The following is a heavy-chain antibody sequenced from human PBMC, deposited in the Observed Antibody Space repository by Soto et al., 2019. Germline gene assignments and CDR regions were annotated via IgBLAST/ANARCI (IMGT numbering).Heavy chain of an antibody. CDR1: GDSINNNDYY. D-gene: IGHD3-22*01. CDR3: ARMSYYYDRWYFDL. J-gene: IGHJ2*01. Sequence: QLHESGPGVVKPSETLSLTCTVSGDSINNNDYYWNWIRQTPGKSLEWIGYVYYSGSTYYIPSLKTRLSMSVDTSKNQFSLKLSSVTAADTAIYYCARMSYYYDRWYFDLWGRGTLVTVSS. V-gene: IGHV4-30-4*01. CDR2: VYYSGST.